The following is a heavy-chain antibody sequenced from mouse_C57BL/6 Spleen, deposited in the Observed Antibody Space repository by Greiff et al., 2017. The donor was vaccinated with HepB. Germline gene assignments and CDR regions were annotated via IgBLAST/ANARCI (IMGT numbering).Heavy chain of an antibody. Sequence: VQLQQSGPGLVQPSQSLSITCTVSGFSLTSYGVHWVRQSPGKGLEWLGVIWSGGSTDYNAAFISRLSISKDNSKTQVFFKMNSLQADDTAIYYCARWDDGYPDYAMDYWGQGTSVTVSS. CDR3: ARWDDGYPDYAMDY. CDR1: GFSLTSYG. J-gene: IGHJ4*01. CDR2: IWSGGST. D-gene: IGHD2-3*01. V-gene: IGHV2-2*01.